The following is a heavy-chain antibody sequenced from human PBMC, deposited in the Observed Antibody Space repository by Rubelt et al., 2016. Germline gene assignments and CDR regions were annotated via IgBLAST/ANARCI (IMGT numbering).Heavy chain of an antibody. D-gene: IGHD3-3*01. CDR2: ISSSSSYI. V-gene: IGHV3-21*01. Sequence: CAASGFTFSSFGMNWVRQAPGKGLEWVSSISSSSSYIYYADSVKGRFTISRDNAKNSLYLQMNSLRAEDTAVYYCARALGDFWSGYYFDYWGQGTLVTVSS. CDR3: ARALGDFWSGYYFDY. CDR1: GFTFSSFG. J-gene: IGHJ4*02.